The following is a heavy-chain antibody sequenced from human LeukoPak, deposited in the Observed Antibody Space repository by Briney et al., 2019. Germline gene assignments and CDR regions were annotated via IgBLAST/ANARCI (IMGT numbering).Heavy chain of an antibody. D-gene: IGHD3-16*01. J-gene: IGHJ3*02. CDR2: IRRGANSYTT. V-gene: IGHV3-72*01. CDR3: SRDGGEGGNSAFDI. CDR1: GFTFSDYI. Sequence: GGFLRLSCAASGFTFSDYILDWVRQAPGKGLEWVGRIRRGANSYTTEYAASVKGRFTISRDDSRNSLYLHMNSLKTEDSAVYHCSRDGGEGGNSAFDIWGQGTMVTVSS.